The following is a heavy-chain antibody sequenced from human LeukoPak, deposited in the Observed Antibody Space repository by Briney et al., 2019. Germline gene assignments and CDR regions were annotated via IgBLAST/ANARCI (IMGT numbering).Heavy chain of an antibody. D-gene: IGHD4-17*01. CDR2: INYSGNT. V-gene: IGHV4-59*01. CDR1: GDSISSYY. Sequence: SETLSLTCTVSGDSISSYYWSWIRQPPGKGLEWMGYINYSGNTNYNPSLKSRVTISVDTSKNQFSLRLTSVTAADTAVYYCAREGRQDYVYFDCWGQGTQVTVSS. CDR3: AREGRQDYVYFDC. J-gene: IGHJ4*02.